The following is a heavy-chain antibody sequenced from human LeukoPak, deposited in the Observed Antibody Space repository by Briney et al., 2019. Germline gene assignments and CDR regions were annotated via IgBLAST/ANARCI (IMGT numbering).Heavy chain of an antibody. CDR1: GFTFSSYA. CDR2: ISSSGGTT. D-gene: IGHD4-11*01. Sequence: SGGSLRLSCAASGFTFSSYAMSWVRQAPGKGLEWVSAISSSGGTTYYADSVKGRFTISRDNSKSTLYLQMNSLRAEDTAVYYCAKAFYSSQNYYFDYWGQGTLVTVSS. V-gene: IGHV3-23*01. J-gene: IGHJ4*02. CDR3: AKAFYSSQNYYFDY.